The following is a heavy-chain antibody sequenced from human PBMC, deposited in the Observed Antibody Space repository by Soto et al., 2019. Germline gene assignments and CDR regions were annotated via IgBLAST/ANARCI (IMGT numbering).Heavy chain of an antibody. Sequence: VQLVQSGAEVKKTGSSVKVSCKASGGTFSRYAIIWVRQTPGQGLEWMGGIIPILATTNYAQKFQGRVTITEDESTSTAYMELSSLRSDDTSVYYCARGGAIFGVLIKGEGYYYGMDVWGQGTTVTVSS. CDR2: IIPILATT. J-gene: IGHJ6*02. V-gene: IGHV1-69*01. D-gene: IGHD3-3*01. CDR3: ARGGAIFGVLIKGEGYYYGMDV. CDR1: GGTFSRYA.